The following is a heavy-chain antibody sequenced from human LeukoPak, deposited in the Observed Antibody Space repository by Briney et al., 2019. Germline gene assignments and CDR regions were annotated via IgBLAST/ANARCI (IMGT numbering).Heavy chain of an antibody. CDR1: GYTFTGYY. V-gene: IGHV1-2*02. Sequence: ASVKVSCKASGYTFTGYYMHWVRQAPGQGLEWMGWINPNSGGTNYAQKFQGRVTMTRDTSISTAYMELSRLRSDDTAVYYCARNPGRTAPDDYWGQGALITVSS. CDR2: INPNSGGT. J-gene: IGHJ4*02. CDR3: ARNPGRTAPDDY. D-gene: IGHD2-21*02.